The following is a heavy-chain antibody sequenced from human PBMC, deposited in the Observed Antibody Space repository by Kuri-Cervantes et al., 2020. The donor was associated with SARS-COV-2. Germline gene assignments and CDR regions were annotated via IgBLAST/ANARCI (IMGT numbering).Heavy chain of an antibody. Sequence: LSLTCAASGFTFSSYSMNWVRQAPGKGLEWVSYISSSSSTIYYADPVKGRFTISRDNAKNSLYLQMNSLRAEDTAVYYCARGMGRYSSSFDYWGQGTLVTVSS. CDR3: ARGMGRYSSSFDY. CDR1: GFTFSSYS. CDR2: ISSSSSTI. J-gene: IGHJ4*02. V-gene: IGHV3-48*01. D-gene: IGHD6-6*01.